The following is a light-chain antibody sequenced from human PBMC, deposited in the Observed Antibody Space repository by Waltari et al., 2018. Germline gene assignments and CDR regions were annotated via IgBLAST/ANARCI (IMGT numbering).Light chain of an antibody. CDR1: QSVTTE. CDR2: DVS. CDR3: QQRDSWPLT. V-gene: IGKV3-11*01. J-gene: IGKJ4*01. Sequence: EIVLTQSPATLSLSPGDRAALSCRASQSVTTELAWYQQKPGQAPRLLIYDVSNRATGVPARFSGSGSGTDFTLTISSLDPEDFAVYYCQQRDSWPLTFGGGTKVEIK.